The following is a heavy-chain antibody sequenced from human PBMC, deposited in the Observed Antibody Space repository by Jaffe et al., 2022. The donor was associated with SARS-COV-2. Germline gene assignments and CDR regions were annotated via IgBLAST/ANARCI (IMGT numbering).Heavy chain of an antibody. CDR2: IYWDDDQ. J-gene: IGHJ4*02. D-gene: IGHD1-26*01. CDR3: AHTTVGPTTTPGFGY. Sequence: QITLKESGPTLVKPAETLTLTCAFSGFSLTTYGVGVGWIRQPPGKALEWLALIYWDDDQYFRPSVRSRLSINKDISKSQVVLTVTNVVPGDTATYYCAHTTVGPTTTPGFGYWGQGTLVTVSS. V-gene: IGHV2-5*02. CDR1: GFSLTTYGVG.